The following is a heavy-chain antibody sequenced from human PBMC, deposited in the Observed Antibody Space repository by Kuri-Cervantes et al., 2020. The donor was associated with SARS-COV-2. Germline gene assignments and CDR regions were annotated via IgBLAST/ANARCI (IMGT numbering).Heavy chain of an antibody. CDR2: INPSGGST. Sequence: ASVKVSCKASGYTFTSYYMHWVRQAPGQGLEWMGIINPSGGSTSYAQKFQGRVTMTADESTNTAYMELSSLRFEDTAVYYCARGDTMIVVADAFDIWGQGTMVTVSS. V-gene: IGHV1-46*01. CDR3: ARGDTMIVVADAFDI. J-gene: IGHJ3*02. CDR1: GYTFTSYY. D-gene: IGHD3-22*01.